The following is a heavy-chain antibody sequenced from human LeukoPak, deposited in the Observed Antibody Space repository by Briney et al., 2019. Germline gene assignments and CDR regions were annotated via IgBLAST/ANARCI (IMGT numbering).Heavy chain of an antibody. V-gene: IGHV3-21*05. Sequence: GGSLRLSCGASGLTVSSYGMSWVRQAPGKGLEWISYINIGSDYTNYADSVRGRFTISRDNAKNSLYLQMNSLRDEDTAVYYCARDNSGRNYFEYWGQGALVTVSS. D-gene: IGHD6-19*01. J-gene: IGHJ4*02. CDR2: INIGSDYT. CDR1: GLTVSSYG. CDR3: ARDNSGRNYFEY.